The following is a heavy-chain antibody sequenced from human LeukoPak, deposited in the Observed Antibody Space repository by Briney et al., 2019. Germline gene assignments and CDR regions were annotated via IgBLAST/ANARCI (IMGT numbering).Heavy chain of an antibody. D-gene: IGHD1-26*01. Sequence: GGSLRLSCAASGFTFSTYGMHWVRQAPGKGLEWVAVVWYDGTNIHYLDSVKGRFTISRDNSKSTLYLQMNSLTAEDTAVYYCARGGYSGTYFFDYWGQGTPVTVSS. CDR3: ARGGYSGTYFFDY. V-gene: IGHV3-33*01. CDR2: VWYDGTNI. CDR1: GFTFSTYG. J-gene: IGHJ4*02.